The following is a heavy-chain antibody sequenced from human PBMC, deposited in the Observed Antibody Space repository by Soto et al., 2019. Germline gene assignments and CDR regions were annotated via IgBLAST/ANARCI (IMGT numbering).Heavy chain of an antibody. CDR1: GYTFTSYG. Sequence: VKVSCKASGYTFTSYGITWVRQAPGQGLEWMGWISAYNGNTKYSQKFQGRVTITRDTSASTAYMELSSLRSEDTAVYYCARDVAAADYWGQGTLVTVSS. CDR3: ARDVAAADY. V-gene: IGHV1-18*01. CDR2: ISAYNGNT. J-gene: IGHJ4*02. D-gene: IGHD6-13*01.